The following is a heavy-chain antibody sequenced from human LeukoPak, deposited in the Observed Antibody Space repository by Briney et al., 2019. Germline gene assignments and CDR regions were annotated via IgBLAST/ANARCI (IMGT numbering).Heavy chain of an antibody. CDR1: GGTFSSYA. CDR2: IIPIFGTA. D-gene: IGHD3-9*01. V-gene: IGHV1-69*13. J-gene: IGHJ3*02. CDR3: AREEDDILTGYYTYAFDI. Sequence: SVKVSCKASGGTFSSYAISWVRQAPGQGLEWMGGIIPIFGTANYAQKFQGRVTITADESTSTAYMELSSLRSEDTAVYYCAREEDDILTGYYTYAFDIWGQGTMVTVSS.